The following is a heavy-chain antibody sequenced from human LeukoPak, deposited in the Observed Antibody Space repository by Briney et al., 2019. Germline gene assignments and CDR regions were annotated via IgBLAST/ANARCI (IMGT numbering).Heavy chain of an antibody. CDR1: GFTFSSYA. V-gene: IGHV3-48*01. CDR2: IDARSGIT. D-gene: IGHD3-3*01. J-gene: IGHJ3*02. Sequence: GGSLRLSCAASGFTFSSYAMSWVRQAPGKGPEWVSYIDARSGITYYADSVQGRFTLSRDNARESVFLQMDSLRVDDTAVYYCARTYDFGRGPPGDAFDNWGPGTWVIVSS. CDR3: ARTYDFGRGPPGDAFDN.